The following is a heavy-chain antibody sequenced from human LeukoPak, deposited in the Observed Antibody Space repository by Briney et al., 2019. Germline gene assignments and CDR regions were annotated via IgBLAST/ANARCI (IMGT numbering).Heavy chain of an antibody. CDR2: FYRGGNT. CDR3: ATSKSATYDGLDL. CDR1: GFTFSSGH. J-gene: IGHJ3*01. Sequence: GGSLRLSCAVSGFTFSSGHMHWVRQAPGQGLEWVATFYRGGNTYHSDSVKGRLTVSRDNLKNTVSLQMDSLRAEDTAVYYCATSKSATYDGLDLWGQGTRVTVSS. V-gene: IGHV3-53*01. D-gene: IGHD2-15*01.